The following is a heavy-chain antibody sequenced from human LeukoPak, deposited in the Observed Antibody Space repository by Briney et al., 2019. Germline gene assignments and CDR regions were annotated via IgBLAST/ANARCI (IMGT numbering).Heavy chain of an antibody. CDR2: IHYSGTT. CDR1: GGSMSGYY. D-gene: IGHD5-12*01. J-gene: IGHJ4*02. Sequence: SETLSLTCTVSGGSMSGYYWSWIRQPPGKGLEWIGYIHYSGTTNYNPSLKSRVTISLDTSRNQFSLKLRSVTTADTAVYYSARRRVYSGSGEFDFWGQGTLVTVSS. V-gene: IGHV4-59*01. CDR3: ARRRVYSGSGEFDF.